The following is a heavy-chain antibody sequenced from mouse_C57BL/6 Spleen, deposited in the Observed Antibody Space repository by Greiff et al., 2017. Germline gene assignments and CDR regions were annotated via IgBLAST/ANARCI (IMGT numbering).Heavy chain of an antibody. D-gene: IGHD1-1*01. J-gene: IGHJ2*01. Sequence: VQLQQSGPELVKPGASVKISCKASGYAFSSSWMNWVKQRPGKGIEWIGRIYPGDGDTNYNGKFKGKATLTADKSSSTAYMQLSSLTSEDSAVYFCSKETPITTVVEGFDYWGQGTTLTVSS. CDR2: IYPGDGDT. CDR1: GYAFSSSW. CDR3: SKETPITTVVEGFDY. V-gene: IGHV1-82*01.